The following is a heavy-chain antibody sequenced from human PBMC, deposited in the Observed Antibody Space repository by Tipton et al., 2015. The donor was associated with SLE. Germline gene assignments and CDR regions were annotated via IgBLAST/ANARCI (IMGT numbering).Heavy chain of an antibody. CDR2: MFHGGST. CDR3: ASSQYCSDSSCYSFDY. Sequence: TLSLTCTVSGYSISSGYSWGWIRQPPGKGLEWIGSMFHGGSTYYNPSLKSRVTISVDTSKNQFSLKLSSVTAADTAVYHCASSQYCSDSSCYSFDYWGHGTLVTVSS. CDR1: GYSISSGYS. V-gene: IGHV4-38-2*02. J-gene: IGHJ4*01. D-gene: IGHD2-2*02.